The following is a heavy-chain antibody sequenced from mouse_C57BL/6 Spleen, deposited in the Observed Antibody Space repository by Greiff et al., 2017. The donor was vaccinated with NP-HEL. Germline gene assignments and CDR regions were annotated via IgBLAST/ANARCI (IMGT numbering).Heavy chain of an antibody. D-gene: IGHD2-2*01. CDR3: ARFGYDEGFAY. V-gene: IGHV3-6*01. CDR1: GYSITSGYY. CDR2: ISYDGSN. J-gene: IGHJ3*01. Sequence: VQLQQSGPGLVKPSQSLSLTCSVTGYSITSGYYWNWIRQFPGNKLEWMGYISYDGSNNYNPSLKNRISITRDTSKNQFFLKLNSVTTEDTATYYCARFGYDEGFAYWGQGTLVTVSA.